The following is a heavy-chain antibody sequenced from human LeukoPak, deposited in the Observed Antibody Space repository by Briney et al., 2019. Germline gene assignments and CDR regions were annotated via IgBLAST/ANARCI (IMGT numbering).Heavy chain of an antibody. CDR2: IRQDGSET. V-gene: IGHV3-7*01. J-gene: IGHJ6*03. CDR3: AREMINWNGAMDV. D-gene: IGHD1-20*01. CDR1: GFTSTNYW. Sequence: GGSLRLSCAASGFTSTNYWMTWVRQAPGKGLEWVANIRQDGSETNYVDSVKGRFTISRDNAKNSLYLQMNSLRAEDTAVYYCAREMINWNGAMDVWGKGTTVTVSS.